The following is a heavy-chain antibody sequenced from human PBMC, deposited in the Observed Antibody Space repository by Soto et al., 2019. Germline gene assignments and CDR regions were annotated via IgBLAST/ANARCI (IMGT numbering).Heavy chain of an antibody. CDR3: ARVGYSNSWGDY. CDR2: ISSNGGST. CDR1: GFTFSSYV. J-gene: IGHJ4*02. D-gene: IGHD6-13*01. Sequence: EVQLVESGGGLVQPGGSLRLSCAASGFTFSSYVMHWVRQAPGKGLEYVSAISSNGGSTYYANSVKGRVTVSRDNYKNTLYLQMGSLRAADMAVYYCARVGYSNSWGDYWGQGTLVTVSS. V-gene: IGHV3-64*01.